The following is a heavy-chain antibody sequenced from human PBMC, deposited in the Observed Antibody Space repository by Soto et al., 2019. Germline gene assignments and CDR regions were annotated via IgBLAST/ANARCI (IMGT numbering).Heavy chain of an antibody. CDR2: ISPSGGST. J-gene: IGHJ4*02. CDR1: GFTFSSYA. V-gene: IGHV3-23*01. Sequence: EVQLLESGGGLVQSGGSLRLSCAASGFTFSSYAMSWVRQAPGKGLEWVSGISPSGGSTYYADSVKGRFTISRDNSKNTLYLQMNSLRAEDTAVYYCGKKVGGSYFFDCWGQGTLVTVSS. CDR3: GKKVGGSYFFDC. D-gene: IGHD1-26*01.